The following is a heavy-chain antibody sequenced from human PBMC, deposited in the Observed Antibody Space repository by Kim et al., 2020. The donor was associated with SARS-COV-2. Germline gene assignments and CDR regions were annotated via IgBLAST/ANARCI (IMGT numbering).Heavy chain of an antibody. CDR3: ARGGTYGSGTKESAFDI. J-gene: IGHJ3*02. V-gene: IGHV1-3*01. CDR1: GYTFTSYA. D-gene: IGHD3-10*01. Sequence: ASVKVSCRASGYTFTSYAMHWLRQAPGQRLEWMGWINAGNGNTKYSQKFQGRVTITRDTSASTAYMELSSLRSEDTAVYYCARGGTYGSGTKESAFDIWGQGTMVTVSS. CDR2: INAGNGNT.